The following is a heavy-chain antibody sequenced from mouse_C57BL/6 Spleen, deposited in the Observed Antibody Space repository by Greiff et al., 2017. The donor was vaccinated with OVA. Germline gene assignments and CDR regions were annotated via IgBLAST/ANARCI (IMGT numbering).Heavy chain of an antibody. J-gene: IGHJ3*01. CDR1: GYTFTSYG. V-gene: IGHV1-81*01. CDR2: IYPRSGNT. Sequence: QVQLQQSGAELARPGASVKLSCKASGYTFTSYGISWVKQRTGRGLEWIGEIYPRSGNTYYNEKFKGKATLTADKSSSTAYMELRSLTSEDSAVYFCAREGDGGAWFAYWGQGTLVTVSA. D-gene: IGHD2-3*01. CDR3: AREGDGGAWFAY.